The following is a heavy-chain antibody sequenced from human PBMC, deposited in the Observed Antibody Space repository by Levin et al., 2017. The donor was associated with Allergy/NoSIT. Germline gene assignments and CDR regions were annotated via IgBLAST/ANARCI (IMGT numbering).Heavy chain of an antibody. CDR1: GYNFNDYW. V-gene: IGHV5-51*01. Sequence: GGSLRLSCKGSGYNFNDYWTGWVRQMPGKGLEWMGIIYPGDSDTRYRPSLQGQVTISVDKSISTAYLQWSSLKASDTAIYYCARPKRVAMRNDAFDIWGQGTMVTVSS. D-gene: IGHD5-12*01. CDR2: IYPGDSDT. J-gene: IGHJ3*02. CDR3: ARPKRVAMRNDAFDI.